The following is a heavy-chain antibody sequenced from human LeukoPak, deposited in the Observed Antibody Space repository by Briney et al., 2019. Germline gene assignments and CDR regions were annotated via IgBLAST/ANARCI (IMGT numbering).Heavy chain of an antibody. CDR3: ARSSIAARRDFDY. J-gene: IGHJ4*02. CDR2: IYHSGST. Sequence: SETLSLTCAVSGYSISSGYYWGWIRQPPGKGLEWIGSIYHSGSTYYNPSLKSRVTISVGTSKNQFSLKLSSVTAADTAVYYCARSSIAARRDFDYWGQGTLVTVSS. CDR1: GYSISSGYY. V-gene: IGHV4-38-2*01. D-gene: IGHD6-6*01.